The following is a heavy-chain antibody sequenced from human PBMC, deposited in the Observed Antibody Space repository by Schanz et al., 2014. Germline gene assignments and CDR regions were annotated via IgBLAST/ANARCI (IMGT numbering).Heavy chain of an antibody. J-gene: IGHJ4*02. Sequence: QVQLVQSGAEVKEPGASVKVSCKASAYTFTGYYLHWVRQAPGQGLEWMGQINPNSGATIYAQNFQGRVRMTTDTSPATAYMELRSLTSDDTAVYYCARDRVYRFLKGENRFYFDYWGQGTLVIVSS. CDR2: INPNSGAT. D-gene: IGHD3-3*01. V-gene: IGHV1-2*06. CDR3: ARDRVYRFLKGENRFYFDY. CDR1: AYTFTGYY.